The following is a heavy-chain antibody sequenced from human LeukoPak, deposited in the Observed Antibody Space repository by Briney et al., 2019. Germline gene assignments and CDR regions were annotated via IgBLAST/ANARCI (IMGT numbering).Heavy chain of an antibody. Sequence: SETLSLTCSVSGGSISSGPYFWSWIRQPPGKGLEWIGYIFNSGSTNYNPSLKSRVTISVNTSKNQFSLKLSSVTAADTAVYYCARRGGHGGSFDYWGQGTLVTVSS. J-gene: IGHJ4*02. D-gene: IGHD4-23*01. CDR3: ARRGGHGGSFDY. CDR1: GGSISSGPYF. V-gene: IGHV4-61*01. CDR2: IFNSGST.